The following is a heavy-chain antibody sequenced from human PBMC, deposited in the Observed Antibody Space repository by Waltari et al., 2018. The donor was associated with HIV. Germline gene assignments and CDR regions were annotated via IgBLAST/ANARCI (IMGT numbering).Heavy chain of an antibody. CDR1: GYTFTSYA. D-gene: IGHD3-22*01. Sequence: QVQLVQSGAEVKKPGASVKVSCKASGYTFTSYAMHWVRQAPGQRLEWMGWINAGNGNTKYSQKFQGRVTITRDTSASTAYMELSSLRSEDTAVYYCARPNMVITGGAFDIWGQGTMVTVSS. J-gene: IGHJ3*02. CDR2: INAGNGNT. CDR3: ARPNMVITGGAFDI. V-gene: IGHV1-3*01.